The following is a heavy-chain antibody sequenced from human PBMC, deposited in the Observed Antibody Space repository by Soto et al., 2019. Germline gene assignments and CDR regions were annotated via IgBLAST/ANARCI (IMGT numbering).Heavy chain of an antibody. Sequence: SETLSVTCTVSGGSISSYYWSWSRQPPGKGLEWIGYIYYSGSTNYNPSLKSRVTISVDTSKNQFSLKLSSVTAADTAVYYCARGLITGSHYSGGWYYFDSWGQGTQVTIS. V-gene: IGHV4-59*01. CDR1: GGSISSYY. D-gene: IGHD6-19*01. CDR2: IYYSGST. J-gene: IGHJ4*02. CDR3: ARGLITGSHYSGGWYYFDS.